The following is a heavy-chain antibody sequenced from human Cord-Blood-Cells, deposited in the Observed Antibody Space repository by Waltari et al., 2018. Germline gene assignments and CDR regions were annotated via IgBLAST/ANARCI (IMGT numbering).Heavy chain of an antibody. CDR1: GGSFSGYY. D-gene: IGHD3-3*01. CDR3: ARGGRGRSGYYRH. J-gene: IGHJ4*02. V-gene: IGHV4-34*01. Sequence: QVQLQQWGAGLLKPSETLSLTCAVYGGSFSGYYWSWIRQPPGKGLEGIGEINHRESTNYNPSLKSRVTISVDTSKNQFSLKLSSVTAADTAVYYCARGGRGRSGYYRHWGQGTLVTVSS. CDR2: INHREST.